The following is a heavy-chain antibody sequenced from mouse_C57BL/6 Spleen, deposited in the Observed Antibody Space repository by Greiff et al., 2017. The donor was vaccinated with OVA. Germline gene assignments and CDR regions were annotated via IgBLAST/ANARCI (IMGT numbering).Heavy chain of an antibody. J-gene: IGHJ2*01. CDR2: ISGGGGNT. V-gene: IGHV5-9*01. CDR3: ARHEGPYYFDY. Sequence: EVKLVESGGGLVKPGGSLKLSCAASGFTFSSYTMSWVRQTPEKRLEWVATISGGGGNTYYPDSVKGRFTISRDNAKNTLYLQMSSLRSEDTALYYCARHEGPYYFDYWGQGTTLTVSS. CDR1: GFTFSSYT.